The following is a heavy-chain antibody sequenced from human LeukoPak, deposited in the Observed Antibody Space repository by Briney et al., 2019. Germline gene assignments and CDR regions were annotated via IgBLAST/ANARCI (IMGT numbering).Heavy chain of an antibody. CDR3: ARGAFDL. V-gene: IGHV4-39*07. CDR2: IFYSGST. CDR1: SGSISTSNYY. Sequence: SETLSLTCTVSSGSISTSNYYWGWVRQPPGKALEWIGNIFYSGSTYYSPSLKSRVTISLDTSRNQFSLNLTSVTAADTAVYYCARGAFDLWGRGTLVTVSS. J-gene: IGHJ2*01.